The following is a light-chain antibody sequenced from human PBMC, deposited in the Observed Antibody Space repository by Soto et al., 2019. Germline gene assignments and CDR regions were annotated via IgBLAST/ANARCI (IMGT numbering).Light chain of an antibody. J-gene: IGKJ2*01. CDR1: QSVSSSY. Sequence: EIVLTQSPGTRSLSPGERATLSCRASQSVSSSYLAWYQQKPGQAPRLLIYGASSRATGIPDRFSGSGSGTDFTLTISRLEPEDFAVYYCQQYGSSPGTVGQGTKLEIK. CDR3: QQYGSSPGT. CDR2: GAS. V-gene: IGKV3-20*01.